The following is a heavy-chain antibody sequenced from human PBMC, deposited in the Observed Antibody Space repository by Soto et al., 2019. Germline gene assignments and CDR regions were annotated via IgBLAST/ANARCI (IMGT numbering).Heavy chain of an antibody. CDR3: AKDLTGTSPYYYYYRDV. CDR1: GFTFSSYA. D-gene: IGHD1-7*01. V-gene: IGHV3-23*01. J-gene: IGHJ6*03. CDR2: ISGSGGST. Sequence: GGSLRLSCAASGFTFSSYAMSWVRQAPGKGLEWVSAISGSGGSTYYADSVKGRFTISRDNSKNTLYLQMNSLRAEDTAVYYCAKDLTGTSPYYYYYRDVWGKGTTVTVSS.